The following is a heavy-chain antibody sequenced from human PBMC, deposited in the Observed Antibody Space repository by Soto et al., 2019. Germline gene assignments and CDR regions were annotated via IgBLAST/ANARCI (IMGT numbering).Heavy chain of an antibody. CDR2: INAGNGNT. Sequence: APVKVSCKASGYTFTSYSMRWVRQAPGQRLEWMGWINAGNGNTKYSQKFQGRVTITRDTSASTAYMELSSLRSEDTAVYYCARDYVGLRLLEWLSQADNWFDPWGQGTLVTVSS. CDR1: GYTFTSYS. V-gene: IGHV1-3*01. D-gene: IGHD3-3*01. J-gene: IGHJ5*02. CDR3: ARDYVGLRLLEWLSQADNWFDP.